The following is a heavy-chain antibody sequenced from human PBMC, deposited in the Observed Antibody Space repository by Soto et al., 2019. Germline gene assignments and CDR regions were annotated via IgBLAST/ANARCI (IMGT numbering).Heavy chain of an antibody. D-gene: IGHD3-3*01. CDR2: INPSGGVT. V-gene: IGHV1-46*02. CDR3: ARGITIPTPVAY. CDR1: GYTFNNYA. Sequence: ASVKVSCKASGYTFNNYAVSWVRQAPGQGLEWMGIINPSGGVTRYAQKFQGRVTITRDASASTAYMELTSLTSEDTAVYYCARGITIPTPVAYWGQGTLVTVSS. J-gene: IGHJ4*02.